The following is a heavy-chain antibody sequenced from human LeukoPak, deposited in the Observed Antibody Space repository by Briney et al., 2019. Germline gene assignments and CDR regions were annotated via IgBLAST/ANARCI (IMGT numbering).Heavy chain of an antibody. Sequence: SGGSLRLSCAASGFTFSSYGMHWVRQAPGKGLEWVAVIWYDGSNKYYADSVKGRFTISRDNSKNTLYLQMNSLRAEDTAVYYCARDGSGSCPPAFDYWGQGTLVTVSS. D-gene: IGHD3-10*01. V-gene: IGHV3-33*01. CDR2: IWYDGSNK. CDR1: GFTFSSYG. CDR3: ARDGSGSCPPAFDY. J-gene: IGHJ4*02.